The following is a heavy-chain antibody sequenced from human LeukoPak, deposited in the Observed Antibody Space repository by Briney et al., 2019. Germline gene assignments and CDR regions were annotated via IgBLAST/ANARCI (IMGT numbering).Heavy chain of an antibody. Sequence: GRSLRLSCAASGFTFSSYGMHWVRQAPGKGLEWVAVIWYDGSNKYYADSVKGRFTISRDNSKNTLYLQMNSLRAEDTAAYYCARPVSGHDAFDIWGQGTMVTVSS. CDR3: ARPVSGHDAFDI. D-gene: IGHD3-10*01. CDR2: IWYDGSNK. V-gene: IGHV3-33*01. CDR1: GFTFSSYG. J-gene: IGHJ3*02.